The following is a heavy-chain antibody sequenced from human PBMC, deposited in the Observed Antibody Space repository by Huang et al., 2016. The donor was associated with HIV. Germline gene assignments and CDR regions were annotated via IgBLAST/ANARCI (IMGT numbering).Heavy chain of an antibody. CDR2: INTNTGSP. J-gene: IGHJ4*02. Sequence: QVQLLQSGSELKKPGASVKVSCKPYGYTLPNYAMNWVGQAPGQGLEWRGWINTNTGSPTYAQRFTGRFVCSVEASVSTADLQISSLKAEGTARYYCARGFSSWTNSDYWGQGTLVTVSS. V-gene: IGHV7-4-1*02. CDR1: GYTLPNYA. D-gene: IGHD6-13*01. CDR3: ARGFSSWTNSDY.